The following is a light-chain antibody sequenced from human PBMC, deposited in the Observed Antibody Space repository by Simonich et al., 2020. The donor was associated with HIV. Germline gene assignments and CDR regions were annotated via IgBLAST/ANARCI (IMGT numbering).Light chain of an antibody. CDR3: QQYNNWPLL. V-gene: IGKV3-15*01. J-gene: IGKJ2*01. Sequence: EIVLTQSPATLSLSPGERATLSCRASQSVSSYLAWYQQKPGPAPRILIYDASNRATGIPARFSGSGSGTEFTLTISSMQSEDFAVYYCQQYNNWPLLFGQGTKLEIK. CDR2: DAS. CDR1: QSVSSY.